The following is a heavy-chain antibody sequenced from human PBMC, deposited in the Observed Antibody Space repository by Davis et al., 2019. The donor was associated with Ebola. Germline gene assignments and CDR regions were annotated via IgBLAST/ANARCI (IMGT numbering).Heavy chain of an antibody. D-gene: IGHD3-10*01. J-gene: IGHJ4*02. V-gene: IGHV3-30*18. CDR3: AKASLRGSDY. Sequence: GGSLRLSCAASGFTFSSYGMHWVRQAPGKGLEWVAVISYDGSNKYYADSVKGRFTISRDNSKNTLYLQMNSLRAEDTAVYYCAKASLRGSDYWGQGTLVTVSS. CDR2: ISYDGSNK. CDR1: GFTFSSYG.